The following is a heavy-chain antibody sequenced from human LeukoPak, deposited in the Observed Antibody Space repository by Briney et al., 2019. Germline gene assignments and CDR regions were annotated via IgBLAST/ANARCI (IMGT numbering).Heavy chain of an antibody. D-gene: IGHD2-8*01. V-gene: IGHV3-30-3*01. CDR1: GFTFSSYA. CDR3: ARDPSVYYFDY. CDR2: ISYDGSNK. Sequence: GGSLRLSCAASGFTFSSYAMHWVRQAPGKGLEWVAVISYDGSNKYYADSVKGRFTISRDNSKNTLYLQMNSLRAEDTAVYYCARDPSVYYFDYWGQGTLVTVSS. J-gene: IGHJ4*02.